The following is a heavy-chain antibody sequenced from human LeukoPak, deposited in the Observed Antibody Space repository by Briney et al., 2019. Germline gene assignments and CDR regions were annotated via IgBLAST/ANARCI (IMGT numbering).Heavy chain of an antibody. CDR3: AKDSEGSGYRYGYGECDY. CDR1: GFTFSSYG. Sequence: PGRSLRLSCAASGFTFSSYGMHRVRQAPGKGLEWVAVISYEGSNKYYADSVKGRFTISRDNSKNTLYLQMNSLRAEDTAVYYCAKDSEGSGYRYGYGECDYWGQGTLVTVSS. V-gene: IGHV3-30*18. CDR2: ISYEGSNK. D-gene: IGHD5-18*01. J-gene: IGHJ4*02.